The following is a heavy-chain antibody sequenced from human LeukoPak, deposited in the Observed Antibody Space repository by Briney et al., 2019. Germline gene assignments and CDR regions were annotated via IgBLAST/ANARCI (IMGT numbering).Heavy chain of an antibody. V-gene: IGHV1-46*01. Sequence: GSSVKVSCKASGGTCSSYAISWVRQAPGQGLEWMGIINPSGGSTSYAQKFQGRVTMTRDTSTSTVYMELSSLRSEDTAVYYCARDGGSYSLDYWGQGTLVTVSS. CDR2: INPSGGST. CDR1: GGTCSSYA. J-gene: IGHJ4*02. D-gene: IGHD1-26*01. CDR3: ARDGGSYSLDY.